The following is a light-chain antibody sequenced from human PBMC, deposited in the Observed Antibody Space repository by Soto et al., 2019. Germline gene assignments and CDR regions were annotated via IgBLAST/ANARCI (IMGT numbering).Light chain of an antibody. J-gene: IGLJ2*01. CDR2: LNSDGSH. CDR3: QTWGSGIVV. V-gene: IGLV4-69*01. Sequence: QPVLTQSPSASASVGASVKLTCTLSSGYSSYAIAWHQQQPEKGPRYLMKLNSDGSHNKGDGIPDRFSGSSSGAERYLTISSLQSEDEADYYCQTWGSGIVVFGGGTKLTVL. CDR1: SGYSSYA.